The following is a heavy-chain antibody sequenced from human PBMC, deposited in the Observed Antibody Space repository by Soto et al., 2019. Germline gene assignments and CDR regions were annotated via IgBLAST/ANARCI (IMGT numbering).Heavy chain of an antibody. Sequence: ASVKVSCKASGYTFTSYGISWVRQAPGPGLEWMGWISGYNGSTNYAQKIQGRVTMTPETSTSTASMELRSLRSDDTAVYYCARARDIVLVVYAINFDYWGQGTLVTVSS. CDR3: ARARDIVLVVYAINFDY. CDR2: ISGYNGST. D-gene: IGHD2-8*01. J-gene: IGHJ4*02. V-gene: IGHV1-18*01. CDR1: GYTFTSYG.